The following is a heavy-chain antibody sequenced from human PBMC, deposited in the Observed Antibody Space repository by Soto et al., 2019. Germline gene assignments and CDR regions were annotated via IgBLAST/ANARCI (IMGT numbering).Heavy chain of an antibody. V-gene: IGHV1-2*02. CDR2: INPNSGGT. CDR3: ARGQGYYCYYGMDV. Sequence: GASVKVSCKASGYTFTGYYMHWVRQAPGQGLEWMGWINPNSGGTNYAQKFQGRVTMTRDTSISTAYMELSRLRSDDTAVYYCARGQGYYCYYGMDVWGQGTTVTVSS. J-gene: IGHJ6*02. CDR1: GYTFTGYY.